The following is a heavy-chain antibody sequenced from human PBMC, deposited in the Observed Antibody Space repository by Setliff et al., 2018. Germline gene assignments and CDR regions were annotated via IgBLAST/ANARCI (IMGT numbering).Heavy chain of an antibody. V-gene: IGHV1-8*01. J-gene: IGHJ4*02. CDR2: MNPNSGNT. Sequence: WASVKVSCKASGYTFSSYDIDWVRQATGQGLEWMGWMNPNSGNTAYAQKFQGRVTMTRNSSISTAYMELSTLRSEDTAVYYCARAGYDSSGYYYEGGTYWGQGTLVT. CDR1: GYTFSSYD. CDR3: ARAGYDSSGYYYEGGTY. D-gene: IGHD3-22*01.